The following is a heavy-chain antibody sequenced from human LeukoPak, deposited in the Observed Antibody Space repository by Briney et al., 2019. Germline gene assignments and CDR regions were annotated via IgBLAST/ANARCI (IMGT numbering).Heavy chain of an antibody. D-gene: IGHD2-2*01. CDR1: GGTFISYA. CDR2: IIPILGIA. CDR3: AREVPATAEYAFDI. J-gene: IGHJ3*02. Sequence: ASVKVSCTASGGTFISYAISWVRQAPGQGLEWMGRIIPILGIANYAQKFQGRVTITADKSTSTAYMELSSLRSEDTAVYYCAREVPATAEYAFDIWGQGTMVTVSS. V-gene: IGHV1-69*04.